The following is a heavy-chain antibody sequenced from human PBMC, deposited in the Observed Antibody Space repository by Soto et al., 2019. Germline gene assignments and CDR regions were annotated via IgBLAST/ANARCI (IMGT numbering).Heavy chain of an antibody. CDR3: AREYSYGYHWFDP. J-gene: IGHJ5*02. D-gene: IGHD5-18*01. CDR1: GGTFSSYA. Sequence: SVKVSCKASGGTFSSYAISWVRQAPGQGLEWMGGIIPIFGTANYAQKFQGRVTITVDESTSTAYMELSSLRSEDTAVYYCAREYSYGYHWFDPWGQGTLVTVSS. V-gene: IGHV1-69*13. CDR2: IIPIFGTA.